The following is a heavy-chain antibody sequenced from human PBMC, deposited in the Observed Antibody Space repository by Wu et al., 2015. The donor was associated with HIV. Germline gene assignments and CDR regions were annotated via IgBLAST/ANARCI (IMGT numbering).Heavy chain of an antibody. V-gene: IGHV1-69*13. D-gene: IGHD2-8*01. CDR3: ARAYAMNRYGNHNEFFHS. CDR1: GGTFSNYA. J-gene: IGHJ1*01. Sequence: QVHLEQSGAEVKKPGSSVKVSCKTSGGTFSNYAINWVRQAPGQGLKWMGRIVPVFETVNYAQSFQGRVTISADESTGTVYMELRNLRSEDTAIYYCARAYAMNRYGNHNEFFHSWGQGTLITVSS. CDR2: IVPVFETV.